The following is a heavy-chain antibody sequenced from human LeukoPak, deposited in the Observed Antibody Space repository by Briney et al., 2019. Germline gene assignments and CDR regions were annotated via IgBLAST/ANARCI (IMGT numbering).Heavy chain of an antibody. D-gene: IGHD3-10*01. Sequence: PSETLSLTCTVSGGSIGSSSYYWGWIRQPPGKGLEWIGSIYYSGSTYYNPSLKSRVTISVDTSKNQFSLKLSSVTAADTAVYYCARISGPGDYWGQGTLVTVSS. CDR3: ARISGPGDY. CDR2: IYYSGST. CDR1: GGSIGSSSYY. J-gene: IGHJ4*02. V-gene: IGHV4-39*01.